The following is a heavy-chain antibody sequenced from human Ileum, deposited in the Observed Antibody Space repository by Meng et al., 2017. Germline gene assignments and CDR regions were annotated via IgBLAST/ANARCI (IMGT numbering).Heavy chain of an antibody. D-gene: IGHD4-23*01. Sequence: QGPVRDSGHGRGKPSGTLPLTCAVSGGSISSSNWWSWVRQPPGKGLEWIGEIYHSGSTNYNPSLKNRVTISVDKSKNQFSLKLSSVTAADTAVYYCARYILRWGYYFDYWGQGTLVTVSS. CDR3: ARYILRWGYYFDY. CDR2: IYHSGST. V-gene: IGHV4-4*02. J-gene: IGHJ4*02. CDR1: GGSISSSNW.